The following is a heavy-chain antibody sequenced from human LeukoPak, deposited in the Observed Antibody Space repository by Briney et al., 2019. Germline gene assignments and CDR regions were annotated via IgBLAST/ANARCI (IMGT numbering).Heavy chain of an antibody. J-gene: IGHJ4*02. CDR3: AKGQERESRLDS. CDR2: ISGSGGST. CDR1: GITVSGNY. V-gene: IGHV3-23*01. Sequence: GGSLRLSCAASGITVSGNYMTWVRQAPGKGLEWVSAISGSGGSTYYADSVKGRFTISRDNSKNTLYLQMNSLRAEDTALYYCAKGQERESRLDSWGQGTLVTVSS. D-gene: IGHD1-1*01.